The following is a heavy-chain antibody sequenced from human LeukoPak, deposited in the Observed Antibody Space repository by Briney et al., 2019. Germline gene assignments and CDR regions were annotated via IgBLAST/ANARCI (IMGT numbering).Heavy chain of an antibody. CDR3: AKGGGLAGMAY. J-gene: IGHJ4*02. CDR1: GFTFSSYG. CDR2: ISGSGGST. Sequence: QAGGSLRLSCAASGFTFSSYGMSWVRQAPGKGLEWVSAISGSGGSTYYADSVKGRFTISRDNSKNTLYLQMNSLRAEDTAVYYCAKGGGLAGMAYWGQGTLVTVSS. V-gene: IGHV3-23*01. D-gene: IGHD6-19*01.